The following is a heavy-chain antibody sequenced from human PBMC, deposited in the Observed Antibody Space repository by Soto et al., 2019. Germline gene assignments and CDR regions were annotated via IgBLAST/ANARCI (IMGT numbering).Heavy chain of an antibody. D-gene: IGHD3-10*01. V-gene: IGHV4-4*07. J-gene: IGHJ5*02. CDR2: IYTSVST. CDR3: AREGLPGGVYYYGSGSYYNAFDP. Sequence: SETLSLTCTVSGASISSYYWNWIRQPAGKGLEWIGRIYTSVSTNYNPSLKSRLTMSVDTSKNQFSLKLTSVTAADTAVYYCAREGLPGGVYYYGSGSYYNAFDPWGQGTLVTVSS. CDR1: GASISSYY.